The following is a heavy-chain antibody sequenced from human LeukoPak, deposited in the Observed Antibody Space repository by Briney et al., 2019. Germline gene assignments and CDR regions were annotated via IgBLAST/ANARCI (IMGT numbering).Heavy chain of an antibody. CDR2: IYYTGNT. V-gene: IGHV4-59*01. Sequence: SETLSLTCTVSGDSITNYFWSWIRQPPGKGLEWIGYIYYTGNTNHKPSLKSRVTISVDTSTNQFSLRLRSVTAADTAVYYCARGRVAYSAYYFDYWGRGTLVTVSS. CDR3: ARGRVAYSAYYFDY. D-gene: IGHD2-15*01. J-gene: IGHJ4*02. CDR1: GDSITNYF.